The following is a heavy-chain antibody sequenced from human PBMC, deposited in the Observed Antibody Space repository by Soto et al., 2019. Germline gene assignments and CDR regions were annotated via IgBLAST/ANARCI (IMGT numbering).Heavy chain of an antibody. V-gene: IGHV3-23*01. CDR3: AKDGRATYGMDV. CDR1: GFTFSSYA. J-gene: IGHJ6*02. D-gene: IGHD1-1*01. CDR2: ISGNGGTT. Sequence: EVQLLESGGGLVQPGGSLRLSCAASGFTFSSYAMSWVRQAPGKGLEWVSTISGNGGTTYYADSVKGRFTISRDNSKHTLYLQMNSLRSEDTAVSSCAKDGRATYGMDVWGQGTTVTGSS.